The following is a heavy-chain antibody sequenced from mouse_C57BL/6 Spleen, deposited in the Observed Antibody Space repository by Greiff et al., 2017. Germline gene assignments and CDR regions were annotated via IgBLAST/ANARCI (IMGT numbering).Heavy chain of an antibody. D-gene: IGHD1-1*01. V-gene: IGHV5-4*01. J-gene: IGHJ1*03. CDR2: ISDGGSYT. CDR3: ARVRDYYGSSYGYFDV. CDR1: GFTFSSYA. Sequence: EVQVVESGGGLVKPGGSLKLSCAASGFTFSSYAMSWVRQTPEKRLEWVATISDGGSYTYYPDNVKGRFTISRDNAKNNLYLQMSHLKSEDTAMYYCARVRDYYGSSYGYFDVWGTGTTVTVSS.